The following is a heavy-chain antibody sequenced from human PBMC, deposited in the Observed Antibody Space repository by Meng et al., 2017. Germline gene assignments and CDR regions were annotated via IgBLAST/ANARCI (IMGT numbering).Heavy chain of an antibody. Sequence: GESLKISCAASGFTFSSYGMHWVRQAPGKGLEWVAVIWYDGSNKYYADSVKGRFTISRDNSKNTPYLQMNSLRAEDTAVYYCARDRYSGLSPDFDYWGQGTLVTVSS. CDR2: IWYDGSNK. CDR3: ARDRYSGLSPDFDY. CDR1: GFTFSSYG. D-gene: IGHD5-12*01. V-gene: IGHV3-33*01. J-gene: IGHJ4*02.